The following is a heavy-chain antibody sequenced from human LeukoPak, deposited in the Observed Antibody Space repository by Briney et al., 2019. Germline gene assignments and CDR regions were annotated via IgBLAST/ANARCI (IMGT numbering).Heavy chain of an antibody. CDR2: IYYSGST. CDR3: VKYSSSWYGFDY. D-gene: IGHD6-13*01. V-gene: IGHV4-59*01. J-gene: IGHJ4*02. CDR1: GGSISSYY. Sequence: SETLSLTCTVSGGSISSYYWSWIRQPPGKGLEWIGYIYYSGSTNYNPSLKSRVTISVDTSKNQFSLKLSSVTAADTAVYYCVKYSSSWYGFDYWGQGTLVTVSS.